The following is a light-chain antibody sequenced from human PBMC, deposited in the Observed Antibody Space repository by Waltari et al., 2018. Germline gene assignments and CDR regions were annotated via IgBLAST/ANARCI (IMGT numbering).Light chain of an antibody. V-gene: IGLV1-40*01. Sequence: QSVLTQPPSVSGTPGQRVTISCSGSTSNIGAGHDVHWYQPLPGTARKLLIYGNNKRPSGVPGRFSGSKSGTSASLAITGLQADDEADYFCQSFDNMLSGGVVFGGGTKLAVL. CDR1: TSNIGAGHD. J-gene: IGLJ2*01. CDR3: QSFDNMLSGGVV. CDR2: GNN.